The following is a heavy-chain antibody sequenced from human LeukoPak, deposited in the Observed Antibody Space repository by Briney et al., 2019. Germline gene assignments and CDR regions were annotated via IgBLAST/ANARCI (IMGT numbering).Heavy chain of an antibody. J-gene: IGHJ4*02. Sequence: GGSLRLSCAASGFTFSNFWMSWVRQAPGKGLEWVANIKQDGSEKYYVDSLKGRFTISRDNAKNSLYLQMNSLRAEDTAVYFCARGSGGVGASLHYWGQGTLVTVSS. CDR2: IKQDGSEK. V-gene: IGHV3-7*01. CDR1: GFTFSNFW. CDR3: ARGSGGVGASLHY. D-gene: IGHD1-26*01.